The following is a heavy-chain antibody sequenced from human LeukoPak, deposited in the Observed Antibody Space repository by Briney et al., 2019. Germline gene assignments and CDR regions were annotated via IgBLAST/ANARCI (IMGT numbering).Heavy chain of an antibody. CDR3: AVMGATTTRIDY. D-gene: IGHD1-26*01. V-gene: IGHV1-8*01. CDR1: GYTFTSYD. CDR2: MNPNTGTT. J-gene: IGHJ4*02. Sequence: ASVKVSCKASGYTFTSYDINWVGQASGQGVEWMGWMNPNTGTTRYAQTFQGRVTMTSTTSISTAYMELSSLRSDDTAVYYCAVMGATTTRIDYWGQGTLVTVSS.